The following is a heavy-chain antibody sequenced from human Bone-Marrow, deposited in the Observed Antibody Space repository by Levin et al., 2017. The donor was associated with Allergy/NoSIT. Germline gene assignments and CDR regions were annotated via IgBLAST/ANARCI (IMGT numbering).Heavy chain of an antibody. CDR1: GFSFGNFV. D-gene: IGHD6-6*01. Sequence: GGSLRLSCTTSGFSFGNFVISWVRQAPGKGLEWVGFIRAEADGGTTEYAASVKDRFIISRDDSKSVAYLHMNSLKIDDTAVYYCTRGFVADWGQGTLVTVSS. V-gene: IGHV3-49*04. CDR3: TRGFVAD. J-gene: IGHJ4*02. CDR2: IRAEADGGTT.